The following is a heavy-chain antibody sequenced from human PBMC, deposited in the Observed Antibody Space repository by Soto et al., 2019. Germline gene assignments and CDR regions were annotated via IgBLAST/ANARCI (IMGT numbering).Heavy chain of an antibody. J-gene: IGHJ4*02. V-gene: IGHV3-21*01. Sequence: GGSLRLSCAASGFTFSSYSMNWVRQAPGKGLEWVSSISSSSSYIYYADSVKGRFTISRDNAKNSLYLQMNSLRAEDTAVYYCARVQYYDFWSGVSQPYYFDYWGQGTLVTVSS. D-gene: IGHD3-3*01. CDR2: ISSSSSYI. CDR3: ARVQYYDFWSGVSQPYYFDY. CDR1: GFTFSSYS.